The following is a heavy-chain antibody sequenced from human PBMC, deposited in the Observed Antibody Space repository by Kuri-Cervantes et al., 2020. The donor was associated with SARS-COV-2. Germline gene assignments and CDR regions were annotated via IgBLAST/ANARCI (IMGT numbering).Heavy chain of an antibody. J-gene: IGHJ5*02. CDR1: VGTFRNYS. D-gene: IGHD2-2*01. V-gene: IGHV1-69*13. CDR3: ARVKDIVVVPAASRNWFDP. Sequence: SVKVSCKGSVGTFRNYSISWVRQAPVQGPEWMGGIIPLLATTNHAQKFQGRVMITADESTTTSYMELSSLRSDDPAVYYCARVKDIVVVPAASRNWFDPWGQGTLVTVSS. CDR2: IIPLLATT.